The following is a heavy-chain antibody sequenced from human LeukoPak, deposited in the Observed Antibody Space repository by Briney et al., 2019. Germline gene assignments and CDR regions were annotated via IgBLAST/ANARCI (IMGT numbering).Heavy chain of an antibody. CDR2: IYYSGST. D-gene: IGHD2-2*01. CDR1: GGSISSSSYY. CDR3: AGMEAEDIVVVPAAGRKRYYYYYMDV. J-gene: IGHJ6*03. Sequence: SQTLSLTCTVSGGSISSSSYYWGWIRQPPGKGLEWIGSIYYSGSTYYNPSLKSRVTISVDTSKNQFSLKLSSVTAADTAVYYCAGMEAEDIVVVPAAGRKRYYYYYMDVWGKGTAVTVCS. V-gene: IGHV4-39*01.